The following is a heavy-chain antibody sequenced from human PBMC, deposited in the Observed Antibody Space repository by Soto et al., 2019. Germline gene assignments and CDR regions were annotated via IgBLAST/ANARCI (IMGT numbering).Heavy chain of an antibody. CDR2: IIPIFGTA. V-gene: IGHV1-69*01. CDR3: SGSAYSSSWSQNYYFDY. Sequence: QVLLVQSGAEVKKPGSSVKVSCKASGGTFSSYAISWVRQAPGQGLEWMGGIIPIFGTANYAQKFQGRVTITADESTSTAYMELSSLRSEDTAVYYCSGSAYSSSWSQNYYFDYWGQGTLVTVSS. CDR1: GGTFSSYA. J-gene: IGHJ4*02. D-gene: IGHD6-13*01.